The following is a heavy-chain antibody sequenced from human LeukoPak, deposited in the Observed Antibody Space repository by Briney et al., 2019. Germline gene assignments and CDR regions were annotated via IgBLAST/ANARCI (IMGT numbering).Heavy chain of an antibody. V-gene: IGHV1-69*05. CDR3: ARGGFSNTDPSTFSGDYYYMDV. CDR2: MIPIFGTA. J-gene: IGHJ6*03. Sequence: GSSVKVSCKASGGTFSSYAISWVRQAPGQGLEWMGGMIPIFGTANYAQKFQGRVTITTDESTSTAYMELSSLRSEDTAVYYCARGGFSNTDPSTFSGDYYYMDVWGKGTTVTVSS. D-gene: IGHD3-10*01. CDR1: GGTFSSYA.